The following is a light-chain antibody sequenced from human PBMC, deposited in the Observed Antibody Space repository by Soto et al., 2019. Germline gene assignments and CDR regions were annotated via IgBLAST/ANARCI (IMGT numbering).Light chain of an antibody. CDR3: QQYYSYHPT. Sequence: DIQMTQSPSSLSASVGDRVTITCQASQDISNYLNWYQQKPGKAPKLLIYDASNLETGVPSRFSGSGSGTDFTLTISCLQYEDFATYYCQQYYSYHPTFGQGTKVDIK. CDR2: DAS. J-gene: IGKJ1*01. CDR1: QDISNY. V-gene: IGKV1-33*01.